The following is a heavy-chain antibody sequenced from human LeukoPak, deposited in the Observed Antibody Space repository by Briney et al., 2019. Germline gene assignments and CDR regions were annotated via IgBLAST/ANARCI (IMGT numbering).Heavy chain of an antibody. V-gene: IGHV3-21*04. J-gene: IGHJ5*02. CDR3: ARDEARSSSWYRWFDP. D-gene: IGHD6-13*01. CDR1: GFTFSSYR. CDR2: IYSGADHI. Sequence: GGSLRLSCTASGFTFSSYRMNWVRQAPGKGLEWVSTIYSGADHIYYADSVQGRFTISRDDARSSLYLQMNSLRAEDTAVYYCARDEARSSSWYRWFDPWGQGTLVTVSS.